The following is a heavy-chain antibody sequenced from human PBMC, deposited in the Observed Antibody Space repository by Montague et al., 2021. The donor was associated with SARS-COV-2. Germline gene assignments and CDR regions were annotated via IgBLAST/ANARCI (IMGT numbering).Heavy chain of an antibody. D-gene: IGHD3-10*01. CDR1: GGSVSSSPYY. J-gene: IGHJ6*03. CDR2: ISYGGRT. Sequence: SETLSLTCTVSGGSVSSSPYYWGWIRQPPGRGLEWVGSISYGGRTYFSPSLKSRLTISVDSSENQLSLRLSSVTAADTAVYYCASSYYYGSGTYVYNYYMDVWGKGTTVTVSS. V-gene: IGHV4-39*01. CDR3: ASSYYYGSGTYVYNYYMDV.